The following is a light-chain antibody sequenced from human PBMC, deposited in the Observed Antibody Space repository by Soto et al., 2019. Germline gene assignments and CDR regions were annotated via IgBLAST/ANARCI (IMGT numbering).Light chain of an antibody. J-gene: IGLJ2*01. CDR1: INDVGGYNY. V-gene: IGLV2-14*01. Sequence: QSALTQPASVSGSPGQSITISCTGTINDVGGYNYVSWYQHHPGKAPKLMIYEVTNRPSGVSDRFSGSKSGNTASLTISGLQAEDEADYYCSSYTITSTCVFGGGTKLTVL. CDR3: SSYTITSTCV. CDR2: EVT.